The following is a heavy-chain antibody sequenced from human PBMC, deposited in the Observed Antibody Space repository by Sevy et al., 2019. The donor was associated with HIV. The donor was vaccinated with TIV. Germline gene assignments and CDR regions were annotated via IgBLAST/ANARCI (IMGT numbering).Heavy chain of an antibody. CDR2: IIPIFGTA. CDR3: ASPLSDHIPWHAFDI. Sequence: ASVKVSCKASGGTFSSYAISWVRQAPGQGLEWMGGIIPIFGTANYAQKFQGRVTITADESTSTAYMELSSLRSEDTAVYYCASPLSDHIPWHAFDIWGQGTMVTVSS. CDR1: GGTFSSYA. J-gene: IGHJ3*02. V-gene: IGHV1-69*13. D-gene: IGHD1-26*01.